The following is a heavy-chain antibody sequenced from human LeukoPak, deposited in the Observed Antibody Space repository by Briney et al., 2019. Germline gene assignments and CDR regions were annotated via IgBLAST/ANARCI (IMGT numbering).Heavy chain of an antibody. D-gene: IGHD3-9*01. CDR1: GFTFSNAW. V-gene: IGHV3-15*01. J-gene: IGHJ4*02. CDR3: TTHDILTGYYTGGFDY. Sequence: GGSRRLSCAASGFTFSNAWMSWVRQAPGKGLEWVGRIKRKTDGGTTDYAAPVKGRFTISRDDSKNTLYLQMNSLKTEDTAVYYCTTHDILTGYYTGGFDYWGQGTLVTVSS. CDR2: IKRKTDGGTT.